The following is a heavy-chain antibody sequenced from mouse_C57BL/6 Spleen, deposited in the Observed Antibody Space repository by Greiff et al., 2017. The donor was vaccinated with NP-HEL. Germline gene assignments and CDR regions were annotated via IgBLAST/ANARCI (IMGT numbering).Heavy chain of an antibody. D-gene: IGHD2-4*01. Sequence: VQLQQSGPGLVKPSQSLSLTCSVTGYSITSGYYWNWIRQFPGNKLEWMGYISYDGSNNYNPSLKNRISITRDTSKNQFFLKLNSVTTEDTATYYCARESGDYDDYYAMDYWGQGTSVTVSS. V-gene: IGHV3-6*01. CDR2: ISYDGSN. J-gene: IGHJ4*01. CDR3: ARESGDYDDYYAMDY. CDR1: GYSITSGYY.